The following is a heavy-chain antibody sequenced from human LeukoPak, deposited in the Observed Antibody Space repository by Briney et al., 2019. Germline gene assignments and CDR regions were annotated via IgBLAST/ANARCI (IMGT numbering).Heavy chain of an antibody. J-gene: IGHJ4*02. CDR1: GYIFTSYW. V-gene: IGHV5-10-1*01. CDR2: IDPSDSYT. Sequence: GESLKISCKGSGYIFTSYWISWVRQMPGKGLEWMGRIDPSDSYTNYSPSFQGHVTISADKSISTAYLQWSSLKASDTAMYYCARQKATVTPSFDYWGQGTLVTVSS. D-gene: IGHD4-17*01. CDR3: ARQKATVTPSFDY.